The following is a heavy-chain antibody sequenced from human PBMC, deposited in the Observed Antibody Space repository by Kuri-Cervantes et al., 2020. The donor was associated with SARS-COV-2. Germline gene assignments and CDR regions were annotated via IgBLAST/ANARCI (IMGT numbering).Heavy chain of an antibody. CDR1: GYTFTNYS. D-gene: IGHD1-26*01. Sequence: ASVKVSCKASGYTFTNYSMNWVRQAPGQGLEWMGRINPNSCGTNYAQKFQGWVTMTRDTSISTAYLELNRLRSDDTAVYYCARGRPGIVDPFDYWGQGTLVTVSS. J-gene: IGHJ4*02. V-gene: IGHV1-2*04. CDR3: ARGRPGIVDPFDY. CDR2: INPNSCGT.